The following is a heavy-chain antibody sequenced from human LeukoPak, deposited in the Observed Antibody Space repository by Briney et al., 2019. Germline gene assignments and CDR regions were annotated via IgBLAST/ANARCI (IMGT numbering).Heavy chain of an antibody. Sequence: GESLRISCKGSGYSFTSYWISWVRQMPGKGLEWMGRIDPSDSYTNYSPSFQGHVTISADKSISTAYLQCSSLKPSDTAMYYCASQRDPTYYYYGMDVWGQGTTVSVSS. CDR2: IDPSDSYT. J-gene: IGHJ6*02. V-gene: IGHV5-10-1*01. CDR1: GYSFTSYW. CDR3: ASQRDPTYYYYGMDV.